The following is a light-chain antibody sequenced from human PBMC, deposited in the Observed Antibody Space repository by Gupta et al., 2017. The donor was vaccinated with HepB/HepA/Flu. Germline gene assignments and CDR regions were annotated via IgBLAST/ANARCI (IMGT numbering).Light chain of an antibody. V-gene: IGKV1-39*01. Sequence: DIQMTQSPSSLSASVGDRVTIICRASQSISSYFNWYQQKPGKAPELLIYAASTLQTGVPSRFSGSGSGTDFTLTVSSLQPADFATYYCQETYDTPRTFGGGTKVEIK. CDR3: QETYDTPRT. J-gene: IGKJ4*01. CDR1: QSISSY. CDR2: AAS.